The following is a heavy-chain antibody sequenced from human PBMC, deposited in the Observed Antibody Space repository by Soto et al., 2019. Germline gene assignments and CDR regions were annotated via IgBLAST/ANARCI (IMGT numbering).Heavy chain of an antibody. J-gene: IGHJ4*02. D-gene: IGHD1-26*01. CDR1: GYSFTSLD. Sequence: ASVKVSCKASGYSFTSLDINWVRQTTGQGLEWMGWMQPSSGRTGYAQKLQGRVTMTRDTSINTAYMELSSLTSDDTAFYYCARGVTAGVDYWGQGILVTVSS. CDR2: MQPSSGRT. CDR3: ARGVTAGVDY. V-gene: IGHV1-8*01.